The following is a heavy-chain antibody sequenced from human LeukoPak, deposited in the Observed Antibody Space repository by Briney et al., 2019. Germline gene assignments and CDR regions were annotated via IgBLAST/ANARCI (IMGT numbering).Heavy chain of an antibody. J-gene: IGHJ3*02. Sequence: GGSLRLSCAASGFTVSSNYMSWVRQAPGKGLEWVSVIYSGGSTYYAVSVKGRFTISRHNSKNTLYLQMNSLRAEDTAVYYCARDTTRTTGAFDIWGQGTMVTVSS. CDR2: IYSGGST. V-gene: IGHV3-53*04. CDR1: GFTVSSNY. D-gene: IGHD4-17*01. CDR3: ARDTTRTTGAFDI.